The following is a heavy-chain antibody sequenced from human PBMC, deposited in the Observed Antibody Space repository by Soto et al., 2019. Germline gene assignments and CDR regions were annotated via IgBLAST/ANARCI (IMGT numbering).Heavy chain of an antibody. CDR3: ATGRITMVRGVTYYYYYGMDV. CDR1: GGTFSSYA. Sequence: QVQLVQSGAEVKKPGSSVKVSCKASGGTFSSYAISWVRQAPGQGLEWMGGIIPIFGTANYAQKFQGRVTITADESTSTAYMELSSLRSEDTAVYYCATGRITMVRGVTYYYYYGMDVWGQGTTVTVSS. J-gene: IGHJ6*02. CDR2: IIPIFGTA. D-gene: IGHD3-10*01. V-gene: IGHV1-69*01.